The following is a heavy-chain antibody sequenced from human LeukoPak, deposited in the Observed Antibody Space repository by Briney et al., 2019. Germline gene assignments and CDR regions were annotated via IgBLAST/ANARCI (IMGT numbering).Heavy chain of an antibody. CDR1: GFTFSGYN. CDR2: ISSSSDYI. CDR3: ASGGTYVLDY. V-gene: IGHV3-21*01. D-gene: IGHD3-16*01. Sequence: GGSLRLSCAASGFTFSGYNMNWVRQAPGKGLEWVSFISSSSDYIYYADSLKGRFTISRDNAKNSVYLQMNGLRADDTAVYYCASGGTYVLDYWGQGTLVTVSA. J-gene: IGHJ4*02.